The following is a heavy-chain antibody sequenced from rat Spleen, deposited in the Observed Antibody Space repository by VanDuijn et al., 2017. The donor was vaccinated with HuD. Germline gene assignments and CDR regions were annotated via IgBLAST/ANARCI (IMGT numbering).Heavy chain of an antibody. V-gene: IGHV2-1*01. CDR1: GFSLISYS. CDR3: ARPNQLGGYWFFDF. CDR2: IWGDGST. D-gene: IGHD5-1*01. J-gene: IGHJ1*01. Sequence: QVQLKESGPGLVQPSQTLSLTCTVSGFSLISYSVHWVRQPPGKGLEWMGGIWGDGSTDYNSALKSRLRISRDTSKSQVFLEMNSLQPEDTGTYYCARPNQLGGYWFFDFWGPGTMVTVSS.